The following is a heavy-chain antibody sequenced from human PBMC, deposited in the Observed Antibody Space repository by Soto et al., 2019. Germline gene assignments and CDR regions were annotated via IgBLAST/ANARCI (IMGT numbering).Heavy chain of an antibody. CDR1: GFTFSSYG. V-gene: IGHV3-33*01. CDR2: IWYDGSNK. Sequence: QVQLVESGGGVVQPGRSLRLSCAASGFTFSSYGMHWVRQAPGKGLEWVAGIWYDGSNKYYADSVKGRFTISRDNSKNTVYHEMNSVRAEDTAVYYCARDSRWLQLDTAGAFDYWGQGNLVTVSS. D-gene: IGHD5-12*01. CDR3: ARDSRWLQLDTAGAFDY. J-gene: IGHJ4*02.